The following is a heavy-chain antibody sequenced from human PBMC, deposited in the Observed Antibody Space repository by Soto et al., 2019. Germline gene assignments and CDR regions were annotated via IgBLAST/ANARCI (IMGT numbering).Heavy chain of an antibody. CDR1: GGSINSGNFY. CDR3: ARDQAPYYDSWSGSSRDGYYGMDV. V-gene: IGHV4-31*03. D-gene: IGHD3-3*01. CDR2: TYYSGVL. Sequence: PSETLSLTCTVSGGSINSGNFYWGWIRQRPGKGLEWIGLTYYSGVLYYNPSLKSRVTISVDTSMNRFSLTLTSVTAADTARYYCARDQAPYYDSWSGSSRDGYYGMDVWGPGITVTVSS. J-gene: IGHJ6*02.